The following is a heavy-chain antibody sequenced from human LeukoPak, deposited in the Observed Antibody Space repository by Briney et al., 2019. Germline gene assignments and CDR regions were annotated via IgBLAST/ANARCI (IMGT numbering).Heavy chain of an antibody. V-gene: IGHV1-18*04. D-gene: IGHD1-1*01. CDR2: MSAYYGNT. CDR3: ARRDNWNGVDC. J-gene: IGHJ4*02. Sequence: ASVTVSCKASGYTFTSYGFSWVRQAPGQGLEWMGFMSAYYGNTNYAQKLQDRVTMTTATSTSTAYLELRSLRSDDTDVYYCARRDNWNGVDCWGQGTLVTVSS. CDR1: GYTFTSYG.